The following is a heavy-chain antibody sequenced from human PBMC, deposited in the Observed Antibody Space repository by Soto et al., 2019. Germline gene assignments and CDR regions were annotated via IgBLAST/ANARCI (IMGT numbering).Heavy chain of an antibody. J-gene: IGHJ5*02. CDR3: VRDGTKTLRDWFDP. V-gene: IGHV4-4*07. CDR1: GASISGFY. Sequence: SEILSLTCTVSGASISGFYWSWIRKSAGKGLEWIGRIYATGTTDYNPSLKSRVMMSVDTSKKQFSLKLRSVTAADTAVYYCVRDGTKTLRDWFDPWGQGISVTVSS. D-gene: IGHD1-1*01. CDR2: IYATGTT.